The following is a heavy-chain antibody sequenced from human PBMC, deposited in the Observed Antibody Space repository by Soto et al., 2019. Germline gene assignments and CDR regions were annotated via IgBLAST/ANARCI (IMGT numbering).Heavy chain of an antibody. Sequence: SETLSLTCAVYGGSFSGYYWSWIRQPPGKGLEWIGEINHSGSTNYNPSLKSRVTISVDTSKNQFSLKLSSVTAADTAVYYCARGAHYCSSTSCYLRSVSSRNYYYYYYMDVWGKGTTVTVSS. CDR2: INHSGST. V-gene: IGHV4-34*01. D-gene: IGHD2-2*01. J-gene: IGHJ6*03. CDR3: ARGAHYCSSTSCYLRSVSSRNYYYYYYMDV. CDR1: GGSFSGYY.